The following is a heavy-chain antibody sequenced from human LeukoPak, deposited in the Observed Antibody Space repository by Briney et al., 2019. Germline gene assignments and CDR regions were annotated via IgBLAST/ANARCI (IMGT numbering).Heavy chain of an antibody. D-gene: IGHD3-16*01. CDR1: GFTLSSYS. CDR2: ISSSSSTI. J-gene: IGHJ4*02. V-gene: IGHV3-48*01. CDR3: AGFERGYAYDY. Sequence: GGSLRLSCAASGFTLSSYSMSWVRQAPGKGLEWVSYISSSSSTIYYADSVKGRFTISRDNAKNSLYLQMNSLRAEDTAVYYCAGFERGYAYDYWGQGTLVTVSS.